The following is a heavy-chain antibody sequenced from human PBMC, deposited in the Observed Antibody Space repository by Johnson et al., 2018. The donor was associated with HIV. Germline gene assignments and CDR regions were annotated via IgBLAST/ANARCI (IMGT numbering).Heavy chain of an antibody. Sequence: VQLVESGGGLVQPGGSLRLSCAASGFTFSSYAMHWVRQAPGKGLEWVSLISWDGGSTYYADSVKGRFTISRDNSKNSLYLQMNSLRAEDTALYYCAKTALFQSIWDAFDIWGQGTMVTVSS. CDR3: AKTALFQSIWDAFDI. CDR2: ISWDGGST. D-gene: IGHD3-10*01. CDR1: GFTFSSYA. V-gene: IGHV3-43D*03. J-gene: IGHJ3*02.